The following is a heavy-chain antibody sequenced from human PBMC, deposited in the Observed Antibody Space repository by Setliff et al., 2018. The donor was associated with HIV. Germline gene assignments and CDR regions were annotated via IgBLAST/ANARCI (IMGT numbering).Heavy chain of an antibody. Sequence: GGSLRLSCAASGFTFSRCAMNWVRQAPGKGLEWVSYISSSGSTIYYADSVKGRFTISRDNAKNSLYLQMNSLRAEDTAVYYCARDSGYDILDYWGQGTLVTVSS. CDR3: ARDSGYDILDY. J-gene: IGHJ4*02. CDR2: ISSSGSTI. V-gene: IGHV3-48*03. CDR1: GFTFSRCA. D-gene: IGHD5-12*01.